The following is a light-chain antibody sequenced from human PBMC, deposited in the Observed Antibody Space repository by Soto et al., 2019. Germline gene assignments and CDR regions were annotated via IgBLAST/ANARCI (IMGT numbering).Light chain of an antibody. CDR1: QSVSSSY. V-gene: IGKV3-20*01. J-gene: IGKJ4*01. CDR2: GAS. Sequence: EIVLTQSPGTLSLSPGERATLSCRASQSVSSSYLAWYQQKPGQAPRLLIYGASSRATGIPDRFSGSGSGTDFTLTTSTLEPEDVAVYYCQPYDSSRVTFGGGTKVEIK. CDR3: QPYDSSRVT.